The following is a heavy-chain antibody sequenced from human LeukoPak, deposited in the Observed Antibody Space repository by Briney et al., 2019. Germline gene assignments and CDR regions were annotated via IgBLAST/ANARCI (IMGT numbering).Heavy chain of an antibody. CDR1: GGSISSGDYY. D-gene: IGHD3-22*01. Sequence: SETLSLTCTVSGGSISSGDYYWSWIRQPPGKGLEWIGYIYYSGSTYYNPSLKSRVTISVDTSKNHFSLKLSSVTAADTAVYYCAREGGDDSSLFQWGQGTMVTVSP. CDR3: AREGGDDSSLFQ. CDR2: IYYSGST. V-gene: IGHV4-30-4*08. J-gene: IGHJ3*01.